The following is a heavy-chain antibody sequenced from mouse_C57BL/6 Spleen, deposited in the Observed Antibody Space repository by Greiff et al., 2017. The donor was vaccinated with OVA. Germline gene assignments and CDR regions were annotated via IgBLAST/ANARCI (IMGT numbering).Heavy chain of an antibody. CDR1: GFTFSDYG. CDR3: ANLAGTGYFDY. CDR2: ISSGRSTI. J-gene: IGHJ2*01. V-gene: IGHV5-17*01. D-gene: IGHD4-1*01. Sequence: EVKLVESGGGLVKPGGSLKLSCAASGFTFSDYGMHWVRQAPEKGLEWVAYISSGRSTIYYADTVKGRFTISRDNAKNTLFLQMTSLRSEDTAMYYCANLAGTGYFDYWGQGTTLTVSS.